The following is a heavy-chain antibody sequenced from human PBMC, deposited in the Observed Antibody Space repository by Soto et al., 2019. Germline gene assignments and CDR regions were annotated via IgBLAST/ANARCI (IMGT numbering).Heavy chain of an antibody. J-gene: IGHJ4*02. Sequence: XVKVSCKASGHIFISYYIHWVRQAPGQRLECTXIINPXGDSTNSAQKXXGRDTIAXXTSTSTVYTDLSSLRSDDTAVYYCARDLAAADYWGKGTLVTVYS. CDR3: ARDLAAADY. V-gene: IGHV1-46*01. D-gene: IGHD6-13*01. CDR2: INPXGDST. CDR1: GHIFISYY.